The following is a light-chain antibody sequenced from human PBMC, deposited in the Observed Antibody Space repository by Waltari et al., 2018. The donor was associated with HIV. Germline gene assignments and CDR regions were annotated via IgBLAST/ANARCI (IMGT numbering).Light chain of an antibody. CDR1: SSNIGTNN. CDR2: RND. J-gene: IGLJ2*01. Sequence: QSVLSQPPSASGTPGQRVTISCSGSSSNIGTNNVYWYQQFAGTAPKLLIYRNDQRASGVPDRFSGSKSGTSASLVISGLRSEDEADYYCASRDDSLSVHVIFGGGTKLTVL. CDR3: ASRDDSLSVHVI. V-gene: IGLV1-47*01.